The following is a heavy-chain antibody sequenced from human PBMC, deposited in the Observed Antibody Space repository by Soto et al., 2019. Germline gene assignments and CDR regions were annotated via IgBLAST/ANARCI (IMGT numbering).Heavy chain of an antibody. CDR3: AREEFWSGYTSWETYYGMDV. Sequence: QVQLVESGGGLVKPGGSLRLSCAASGFTFSDYYMSWIRQAPGKGLEWVSYISSSGSTIYYADSVKGRFTISRDNAKNSLYLQMNSRRAEDTAVYYCAREEFWSGYTSWETYYGMDVWGQGTTVTVSS. CDR2: ISSSGSTI. D-gene: IGHD3-3*01. CDR1: GFTFSDYY. J-gene: IGHJ6*02. V-gene: IGHV3-11*01.